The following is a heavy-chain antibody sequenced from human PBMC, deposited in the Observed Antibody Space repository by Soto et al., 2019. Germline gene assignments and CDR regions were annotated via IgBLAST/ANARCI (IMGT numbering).Heavy chain of an antibody. V-gene: IGHV3-30*18. D-gene: IGHD5-18*01. Sequence: VQLVESGGGVVQPGRSLRLSCAASGDSGFSFSSYGFHWVRQAPGKGLEWVAVISYDGSNRHFAESVKGRFSVSRDNAMLTVDLQMNSLRPEDTAVYYCPKDRMVTSYFYGMDVWGQGTTVTVSS. CDR2: ISYDGSNR. CDR1: GDSGFSFSSYG. J-gene: IGHJ6*02. CDR3: PKDRMVTSYFYGMDV.